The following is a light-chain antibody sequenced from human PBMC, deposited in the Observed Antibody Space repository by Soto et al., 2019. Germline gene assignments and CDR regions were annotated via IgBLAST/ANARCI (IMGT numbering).Light chain of an antibody. Sequence: EIVLTQSPDTLSLSPGEGATLSCRASQSLSSNFLAWYQQRPGQAPRLLIYAASSRVTGIPDRFSGSGSGTDFSLTISRLEPEDFAVYYCQQYGETPWTFGQGTKVDIK. CDR3: QQYGETPWT. CDR2: AAS. V-gene: IGKV3-20*01. CDR1: QSLSSNF. J-gene: IGKJ1*01.